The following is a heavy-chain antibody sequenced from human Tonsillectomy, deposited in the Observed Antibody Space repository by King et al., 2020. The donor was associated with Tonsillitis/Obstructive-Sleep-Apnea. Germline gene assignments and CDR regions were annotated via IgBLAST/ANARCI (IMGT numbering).Heavy chain of an antibody. D-gene: IGHD2-2*01. CDR2: INPSGGTT. J-gene: IGHJ4*02. CDR1: GYTLTTYY. Sequence: QLVQSGAEVKKPGASVMVSCRASGYTLTTYYIHWVRQAPGQGLEWMAIINPSGGTTNYAQKFQGRVTLTRDTSTTTVYMELSSLRSEDTAVYYCARALEFCRAHRRSTRYYGDTDMRDWGQGTLVTVSS. CDR3: ARALEFCRAHRRSTRYYGDTDMRD. V-gene: IGHV1-46*01.